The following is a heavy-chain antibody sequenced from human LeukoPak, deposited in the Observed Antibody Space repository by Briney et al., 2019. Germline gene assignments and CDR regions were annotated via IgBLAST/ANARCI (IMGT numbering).Heavy chain of an antibody. CDR2: IYPGDSDT. CDR1: GYSFTSYW. Sequence: GESLKISCKGSGYSFTSYWIGWVRQMPGKGLEWMGIIYPGDSDTRYSPSFQGQVTISADKSNSTAYLQWSSLKASDTAMYYCARPHTVAGALAGFDPWGQGTLVTVSS. CDR3: ARPHTVAGALAGFDP. V-gene: IGHV5-51*01. J-gene: IGHJ5*02. D-gene: IGHD6-19*01.